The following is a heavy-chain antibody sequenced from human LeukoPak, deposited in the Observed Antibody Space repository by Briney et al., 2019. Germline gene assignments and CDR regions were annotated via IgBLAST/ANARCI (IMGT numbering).Heavy chain of an antibody. CDR3: TKLKGWYGEGFFDY. CDR2: LYSGGAT. Sequence: GGSLRLSCAASGFTVSSNYMSWVRQPAGKGLEWVSVLYSGGATFYADSVKGRFTISIDTSKNTLYLQMNDLRADDTAVYYCTKLKGWYGEGFFDYWGQGTLVTVSS. D-gene: IGHD6-19*01. CDR1: GFTVSSNY. V-gene: IGHV3-53*01. J-gene: IGHJ4*02.